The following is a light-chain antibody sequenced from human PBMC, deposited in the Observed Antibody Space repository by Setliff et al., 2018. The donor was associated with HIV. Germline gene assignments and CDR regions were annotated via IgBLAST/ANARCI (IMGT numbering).Light chain of an antibody. CDR2: EVS. Sequence: QSALTQPASVSGSPGQSITMSCTGTSSDVGGYNYVSWYQQHPGKAPKLIIYEVSNRPSGVSNRFYGSKSGNTASLTISGLQAEDEADYYCSSYTSIYTYVFGTGTKVTVL. CDR3: SSYTSIYTYV. CDR1: SSDVGGYNY. J-gene: IGLJ1*01. V-gene: IGLV2-14*01.